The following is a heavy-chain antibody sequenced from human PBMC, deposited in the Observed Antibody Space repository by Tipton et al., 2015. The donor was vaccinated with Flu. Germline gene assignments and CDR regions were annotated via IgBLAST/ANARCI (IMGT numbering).Heavy chain of an antibody. J-gene: IGHJ5*02. CDR1: GGSISSDDYF. CDR2: IYTSGST. CDR3: ARDRVGDYSGFDP. V-gene: IGHV4-61*02. D-gene: IGHD4-17*01. Sequence: TLSLTCTVSGGSISSDDYFWGWIRQPPGKGLEWIGRIYTSGSTNYNPSLKSRVTISVDTSKNQFSLKLSSVTAADTAVYYCARDRVGDYSGFDPWGQGTLVTVSS.